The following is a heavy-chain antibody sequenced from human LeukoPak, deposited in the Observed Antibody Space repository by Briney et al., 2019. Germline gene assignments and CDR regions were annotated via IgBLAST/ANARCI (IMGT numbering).Heavy chain of an antibody. V-gene: IGHV4-34*01. CDR2: INHSGST. J-gene: IGHJ4*02. CDR3: ARNRAKTPDY. CDR1: GDSISSYY. Sequence: PSETLSLTCTISGDSISSYYWSWIRQPPGKGLEWIGEINHSGSTNYNPSLKSRVTISVDTSKNQFSLKLSSVTAADTAVYYCARNRAKTPDYWGQGTLVTVSS.